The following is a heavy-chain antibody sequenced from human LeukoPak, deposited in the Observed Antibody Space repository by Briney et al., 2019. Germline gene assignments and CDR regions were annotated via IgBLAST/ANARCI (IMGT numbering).Heavy chain of an antibody. CDR1: GFTFSSYA. CDR2: ISGSGGST. CDR3: AKDQAQWRRAFDY. J-gene: IGHJ4*02. Sequence: PGGSLRLSCAASGFTFSSYAMSWVRQAPGKGLEWVSAISGSGGSTYYADSVKGRFTISRDNSKNTLYLQMDSLRAEDTAVYYCAKDQAQWRRAFDYWGQGTLVTVSS. D-gene: IGHD6-19*01. V-gene: IGHV3-23*01.